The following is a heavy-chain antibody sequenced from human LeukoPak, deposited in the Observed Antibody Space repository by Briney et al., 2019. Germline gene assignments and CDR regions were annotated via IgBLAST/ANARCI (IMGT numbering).Heavy chain of an antibody. CDR1: GSPITMYY. CDR2: IYTSGST. CDR3: AREGSSWYRALDY. V-gene: IGHV4-4*07. J-gene: IGHJ4*02. Sequence: SVTLSLTCTLSGSPITMYYLSGILQPAGKGLKWIARIYTSGSTNYNPSHRSRVTMSVDTSMIQFSLKLSSVTAADTAVYYCAREGSSWYRALDYWGQGTLVTVSS. D-gene: IGHD6-13*01.